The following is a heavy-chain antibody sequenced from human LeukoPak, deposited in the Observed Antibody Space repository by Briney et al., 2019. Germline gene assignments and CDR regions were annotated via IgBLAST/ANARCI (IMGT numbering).Heavy chain of an antibody. CDR2: IYYSGST. Sequence: KSSETLSLTCTVSGGSISSGGYYWSWIRQHPGKGLEWIGYIYYSGSTYYNPSLKSRVTISVDTSKNQFSLKLSSVTAADTAVYYCARVPDYYDSSGYYLALFDYWGQGTLVTVSS. J-gene: IGHJ4*02. D-gene: IGHD3-22*01. CDR1: GGSISSGGYY. V-gene: IGHV4-31*03. CDR3: ARVPDYYDSSGYYLALFDY.